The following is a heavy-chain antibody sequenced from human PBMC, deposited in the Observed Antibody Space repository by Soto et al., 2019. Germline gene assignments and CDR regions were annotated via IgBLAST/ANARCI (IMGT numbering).Heavy chain of an antibody. Sequence: ASVKVSCKASGYTFTGYYMHWVRQAPGQGLEWMGWINPNSGGTNYAQKFQGWVTMTRDTSISTAYMELSRLRSDDTAVYYCARGSFYYYDSSGYMIYWGQGTLVTVS. V-gene: IGHV1-2*04. CDR2: INPNSGGT. D-gene: IGHD3-22*01. J-gene: IGHJ4*02. CDR1: GYTFTGYY. CDR3: ARGSFYYYDSSGYMIY.